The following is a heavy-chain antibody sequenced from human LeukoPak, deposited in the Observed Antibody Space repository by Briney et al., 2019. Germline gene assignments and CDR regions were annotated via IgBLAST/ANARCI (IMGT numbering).Heavy chain of an antibody. D-gene: IGHD4-23*01. J-gene: IGHJ4*02. CDR3: AGYYGGPPFGY. CDR1: GGSISSYY. V-gene: IGHV4-59*12. Sequence: SETLSLTCTVSGGSISSYYWSWIRQPPGKGLEWIGYIYYSGSTNYNPSLKSRVTISVDTSKNQFSLKLSSVTAADTAVYYCAGYYGGPPFGYWGQGTLVTVSS. CDR2: IYYSGST.